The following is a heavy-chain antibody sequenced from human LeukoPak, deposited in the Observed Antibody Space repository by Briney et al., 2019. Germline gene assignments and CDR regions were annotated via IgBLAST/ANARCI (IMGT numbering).Heavy chain of an antibody. CDR2: IWYDGSNK. Sequence: GGSLRLSCAASGFTFSSYGMHWVRQAPGKGLEWVAVIWYDGSNKYYADSVKGRFTISRDNSKNTLYLQMNSLRAEDTAVYYCARDVPAYYYDSSGYTDAFDIWGQGTMVTVAS. CDR3: ARDVPAYYYDSSGYTDAFDI. V-gene: IGHV3-33*01. CDR1: GFTFSSYG. J-gene: IGHJ3*02. D-gene: IGHD3-22*01.